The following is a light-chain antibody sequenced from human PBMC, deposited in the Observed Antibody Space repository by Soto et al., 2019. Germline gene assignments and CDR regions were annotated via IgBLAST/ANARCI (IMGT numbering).Light chain of an antibody. J-gene: IGKJ5*01. V-gene: IGKV3-20*01. CDR2: GAS. Sequence: EIVLTQSPDTLSLSPGERATLSCRASQSVSSSYLAWYQQKPGQAPRLLIYGASSRATGIQDRFSGSGSGTDFTLTISRLEPEDLAVYFCQQYDTSPPSSFGQGTRLEIK. CDR3: QQYDTSPPSS. CDR1: QSVSSSY.